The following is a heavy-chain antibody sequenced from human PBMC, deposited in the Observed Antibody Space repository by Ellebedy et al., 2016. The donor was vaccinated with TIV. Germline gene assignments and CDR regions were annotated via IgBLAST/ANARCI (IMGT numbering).Heavy chain of an antibody. CDR2: LRYDGTKK. CDR1: GFTFNSYG. J-gene: IGHJ4*02. Sequence: PGGSLRLSCAASGFTFNSYGMHWVRQTAGKGLEWVAFLRYDGTKKYYAESVKGRFTISRDNFKNTLYLQMNSLRDEDTAVYYCAKGLEFLWFGAIDYWGQGALVTVSS. CDR3: AKGLEFLWFGAIDY. V-gene: IGHV3-30*02. D-gene: IGHD3-10*01.